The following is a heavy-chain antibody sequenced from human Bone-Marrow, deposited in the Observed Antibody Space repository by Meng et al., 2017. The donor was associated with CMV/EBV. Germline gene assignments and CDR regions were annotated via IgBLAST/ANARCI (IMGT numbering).Heavy chain of an antibody. J-gene: IGHJ4*02. CDR1: GYTFTSYG. CDR2: INPNSGGT. D-gene: IGHD2-2*01. Sequence: ASVKVSCKASGYTFTSYGISWVRQAPGQGLEWMGWINPNSGGTNYAQKFQGRVTMTRDTSISTAYMKLSRLRSDDTAVYYCARGGVVPAATPQPWGQGTLVTVSS. CDR3: ARGGVVPAATPQP. V-gene: IGHV1-2*02.